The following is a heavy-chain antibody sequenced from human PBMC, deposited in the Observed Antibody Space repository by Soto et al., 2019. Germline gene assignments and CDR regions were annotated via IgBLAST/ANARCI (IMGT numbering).Heavy chain of an antibody. CDR1: GGSISSSSYY. Sequence: PSETLSLTCTVSGGSISSSSYYWGWIRQPPGKGLEWIGCIYYSGTTYYNPALMSRVTISVDTSKNQFSLNLRSVSAADTAVYFCTRGRREYCTNGVCYTFVPDWGQGTLVTVSS. J-gene: IGHJ4*02. CDR3: TRGRREYCTNGVCYTFVPD. V-gene: IGHV4-39*07. D-gene: IGHD2-8*01. CDR2: IYYSGTT.